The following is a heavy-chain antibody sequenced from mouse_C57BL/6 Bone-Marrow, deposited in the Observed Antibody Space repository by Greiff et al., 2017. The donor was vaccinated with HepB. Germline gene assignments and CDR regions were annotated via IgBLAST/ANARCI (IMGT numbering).Heavy chain of an antibody. Sequence: EVQRVESGGGLVKPGGSLKLSCAASGFTFSSYAMSWVRQTPEKRLEWVATISDGGSYTYYPDNVKGRFTISRDNAKNNLYLQMSHLKSEDTAMYYCARDPFYYYGSSPWYFDVWGTGTTVTVSS. CDR3: ARDPFYYYGSSPWYFDV. D-gene: IGHD1-1*01. CDR1: GFTFSSYA. CDR2: ISDGGSYT. V-gene: IGHV5-4*01. J-gene: IGHJ1*03.